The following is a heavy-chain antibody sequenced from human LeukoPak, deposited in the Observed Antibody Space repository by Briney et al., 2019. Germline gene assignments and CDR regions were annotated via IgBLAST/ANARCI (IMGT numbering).Heavy chain of an antibody. Sequence: GGSLRLSCAASGFTFSSYSMNWVRQAPGKGLEWVSSISSSSSYIYYADSVKGRFTISRDNAKNSLYLQMNSLRAEDTAVYYCARGRPFLPVGYDDGFDPWGQGTLVTVSS. V-gene: IGHV3-21*01. CDR1: GFTFSSYS. D-gene: IGHD3-16*01. CDR2: ISSSSSYI. J-gene: IGHJ5*02. CDR3: ARGRPFLPVGYDDGFDP.